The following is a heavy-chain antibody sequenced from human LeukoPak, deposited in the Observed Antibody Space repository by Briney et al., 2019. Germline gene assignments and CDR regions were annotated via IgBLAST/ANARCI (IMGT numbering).Heavy chain of an antibody. J-gene: IGHJ6*03. D-gene: IGHD6-13*01. CDR3: ARSMYSSSPLCCYYYMDV. CDR1: GGTFSSYA. Sequence: SVKVSCKASGGTFSSYAITWVRQAPGQGLEWMGGIIPILGTANYAQKFQGRVTITADESTSTAYMELSSLRSEDTAVYYCARSMYSSSPLCCYYYMDVWGKGTTVTISS. CDR2: IIPILGTA. V-gene: IGHV1-69*13.